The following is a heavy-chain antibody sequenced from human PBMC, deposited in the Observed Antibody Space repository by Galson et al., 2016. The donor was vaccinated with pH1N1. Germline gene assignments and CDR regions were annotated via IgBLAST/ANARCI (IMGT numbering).Heavy chain of an antibody. V-gene: IGHV3-23*01. D-gene: IGHD5-12*01. CDR1: GFTFSTYG. J-gene: IGHJ4*02. CDR3: AKDWGWLLDPSPFDY. Sequence: SLRLSCAASGFTFSTYGMNWVRQAPGKGLEWVSRIIGSGGGTYYADSVKGRFTISRDNSKNTLDLQMNSLRADDTAIYYCAKDWGWLLDPSPFDYWGQGTLVTVSS. CDR2: IIGSGGGT.